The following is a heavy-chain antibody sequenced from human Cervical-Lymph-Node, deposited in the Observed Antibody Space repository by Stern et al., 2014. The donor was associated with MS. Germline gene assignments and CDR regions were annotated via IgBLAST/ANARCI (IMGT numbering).Heavy chain of an antibody. J-gene: IGHJ5*02. V-gene: IGHV1-69*01. CDR2: IFPVFGTP. D-gene: IGHD6-13*01. CDR3: ALSSETSDRWYSLGYDL. CDR1: GGTFSKFA. Sequence: QVQLGQSGAEVTKPGSSVKVSCKASGGTFSKFASSWVRQAPGQVLEWMGGIFPVFGTPTFAQEFRGRVTITADVSTSTVYMELSSLRSDDTAVYYCALSSETSDRWYSLGYDLWGQGTLVTVSS.